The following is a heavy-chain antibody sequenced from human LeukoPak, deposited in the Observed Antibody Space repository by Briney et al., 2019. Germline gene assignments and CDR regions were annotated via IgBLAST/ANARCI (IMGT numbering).Heavy chain of an antibody. CDR1: SGSFSGYY. D-gene: IGHD3-10*01. J-gene: IGHJ4*02. V-gene: IGHV4-34*01. CDR2: INHSGST. Sequence: SETLSLTCAVYSGSFSGYYWSWIRQPPGKGLEWIGEINHSGSTNYNPSLKSRVTISVDTSKNQFSLKLSSVTAADTAVYYCASRSSMVRPIGYWGQGTLVTVSS. CDR3: ASRSSMVRPIGY.